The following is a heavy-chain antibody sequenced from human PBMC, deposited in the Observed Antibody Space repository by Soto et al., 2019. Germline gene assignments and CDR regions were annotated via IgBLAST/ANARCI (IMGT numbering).Heavy chain of an antibody. CDR3: AKDQSAVIVLVPAARIGPFDY. Sequence: EVQLLESGGGLVQPGGSLRLSCAASGFTFSSYAMSWVRQAPGKGLEWVSAISGSGGSTYYADSVKGRFTISRDNSKNTLYLQMNSLRAEDTAVYYCAKDQSAVIVLVPAARIGPFDYWGQGTLVTVSS. D-gene: IGHD2-2*01. CDR1: GFTFSSYA. J-gene: IGHJ4*02. CDR2: ISGSGGST. V-gene: IGHV3-23*01.